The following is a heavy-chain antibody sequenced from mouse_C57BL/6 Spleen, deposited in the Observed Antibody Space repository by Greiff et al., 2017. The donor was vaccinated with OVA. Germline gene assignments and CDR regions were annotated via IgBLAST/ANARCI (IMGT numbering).Heavy chain of an antibody. J-gene: IGHJ2*01. Sequence: VQLQQPGAELVRPGSSVKLSCKASGYTFTSYWLDWVKQRPGQGLEWIGNIYPSDSETHYNQKFKDKATLTVDKSSSTAYMQLSSLTSEDSAVYYCARREIYYDYDGVDYWGQGTTLTVSS. D-gene: IGHD2-4*01. V-gene: IGHV1-61*01. CDR1: GYTFTSYW. CDR2: IYPSDSET. CDR3: ARREIYYDYDGVDY.